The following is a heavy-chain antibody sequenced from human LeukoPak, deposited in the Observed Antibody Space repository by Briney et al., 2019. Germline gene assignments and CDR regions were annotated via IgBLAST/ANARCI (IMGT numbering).Heavy chain of an antibody. J-gene: IGHJ4*02. V-gene: IGHV4-34*01. D-gene: IGHD6-13*01. CDR2: INHSGST. CDR1: GGSFSGYY. CDR3: ARGLYSSPHLDY. Sequence: PSETLSLTCAVYGGSFSGYYWSWIRQPPGKGLEWIGEINHSGSTNYNPSLKSRVTISVDTSKNQFPLKLSSVTAADTAVYYCARGLYSSPHLDYWGQGTLVTVSS.